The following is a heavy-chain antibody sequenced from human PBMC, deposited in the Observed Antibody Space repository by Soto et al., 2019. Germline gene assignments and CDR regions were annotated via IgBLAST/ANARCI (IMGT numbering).Heavy chain of an antibody. CDR3: ARAEGGYSSSSSDI. V-gene: IGHV1-69*02. CDR2: IIPILGIA. Sequence: VKVSCKASGGTFSSYTISWVRQAPGQGLEWMGRIIPILGIANYAQKFQGRVTITADKSTSTAYMELSSLRSEDTAVYYCARAEGGYSSSSSDIWGQGTMVTVSS. D-gene: IGHD6-6*01. J-gene: IGHJ3*02. CDR1: GGTFSSYT.